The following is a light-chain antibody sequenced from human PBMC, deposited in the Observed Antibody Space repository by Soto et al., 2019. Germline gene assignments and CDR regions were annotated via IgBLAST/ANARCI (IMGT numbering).Light chain of an antibody. Sequence: SVLTQPPSVSGAPGQRVTISCTGSDSNIGAGYDVHWYQHLPGTAPKLLIYGNINRPSGVPDRFSGSKSGTSVSLAITGLQAGDEADYYCQSYDSSLNSYVFGTGTKLTVL. CDR2: GNI. V-gene: IGLV1-40*01. CDR1: DSNIGAGYD. J-gene: IGLJ1*01. CDR3: QSYDSSLNSYV.